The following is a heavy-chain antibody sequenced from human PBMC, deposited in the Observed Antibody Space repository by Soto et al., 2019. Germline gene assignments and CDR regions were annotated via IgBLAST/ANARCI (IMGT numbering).Heavy chain of an antibody. J-gene: IGHJ6*02. CDR1: GSTFSSYT. D-gene: IGHD6-13*01. V-gene: IGHV1-69*04. CDR3: ARDLIQQLVSSYYYGMAV. Sequence: VKVSCKASGSTFSSYTISWVRQAPGQGLEWMGRIIPILGIANYAQKFQGRVTITADESTSTAYMELSSLRSEDTAVYYCARDLIQQLVSSYYYGMAVWGQGTTVTVSS. CDR2: IIPILGIA.